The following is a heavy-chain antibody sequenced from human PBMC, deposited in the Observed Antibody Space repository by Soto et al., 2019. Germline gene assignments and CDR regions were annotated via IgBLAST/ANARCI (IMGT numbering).Heavy chain of an antibody. D-gene: IGHD1-26*01. CDR3: TFYSYINMPIVRFDY. CDR2: IKSKADGGTT. V-gene: IGHV3-15*07. CDR1: GFIFSNAW. J-gene: IGHJ5*01. Sequence: PGGSLRLSCAASGFIFSNAWINWVRQAPGKGLEWVGRIKSKADGGTTDFAAPVKGRFAISRDDSKNMMYMEMSSVRTEDTAVYYCTFYSYINMPIVRFDYCSHGTLVTVSS.